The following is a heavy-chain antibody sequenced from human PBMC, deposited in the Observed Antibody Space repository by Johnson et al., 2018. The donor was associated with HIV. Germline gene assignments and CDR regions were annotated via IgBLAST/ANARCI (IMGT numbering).Heavy chain of an antibody. Sequence: VQLVASGGSVVRPGGSLRLSCAASGFTFDDYDMSWVHQAPGKGLEWVGRLKSKTDGGTTDYAAPVKGRFTISRDDSKNALYLQINSLKTDDTAVYYCTTVRGAFDIWGQGTMVTVSS. V-gene: IGHV3-15*01. J-gene: IGHJ3*02. D-gene: IGHD3-16*01. CDR3: TTVRGAFDI. CDR1: GFTFDDYD. CDR2: LKSKTDGGTT.